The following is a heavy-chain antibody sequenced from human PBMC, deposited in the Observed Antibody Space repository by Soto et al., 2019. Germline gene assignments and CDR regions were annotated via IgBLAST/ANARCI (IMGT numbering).Heavy chain of an antibody. J-gene: IGHJ6*02. Sequence: GASVKVSCKASGYTFTSYYMHWVRQAPGQGLEWMGIINPSGGSTSYAQKFQGRVTMTRDTSTSTVYMELSSLRAEDTAVYYCARETGSYNWNDGLMDVWGQGTTVTVSS. CDR2: INPSGGST. CDR1: GYTFTSYY. CDR3: ARETGSYNWNDGLMDV. D-gene: IGHD1-20*01. V-gene: IGHV1-46*01.